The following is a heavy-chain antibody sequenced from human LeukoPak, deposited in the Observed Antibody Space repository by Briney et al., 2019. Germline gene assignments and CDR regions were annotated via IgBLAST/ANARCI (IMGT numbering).Heavy chain of an antibody. D-gene: IGHD3-22*01. Sequence: SETLSLTCTVSGYSISSGYYWGWIRQPPGKGLEWIGSIYHSGSTYCNPSLKSRVTISVDTSKNQSSLKLSSVTAADTAVYYCARDPAPRGGYYWQFDYWGQGTLVTVSS. CDR2: IYHSGST. J-gene: IGHJ4*02. CDR1: GYSISSGYY. V-gene: IGHV4-38-2*02. CDR3: ARDPAPRGGYYWQFDY.